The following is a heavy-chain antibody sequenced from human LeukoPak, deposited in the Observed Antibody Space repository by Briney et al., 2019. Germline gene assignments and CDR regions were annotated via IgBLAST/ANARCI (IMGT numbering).Heavy chain of an antibody. D-gene: IGHD3-10*01. J-gene: IGHJ6*02. Sequence: PGGSLRLSCAASGFTFSSYAMHWVRQAPGKGLGWVAVISYDGSNKYYAYSVKGRFTISRDNSKNTLYLQMNSLRAEDTAVYYCARDRNLRGWTYYYYYGMDVWGQGTTVTVSS. CDR2: ISYDGSNK. CDR3: ARDRNLRGWTYYYYYGMDV. V-gene: IGHV3-30*04. CDR1: GFTFSSYA.